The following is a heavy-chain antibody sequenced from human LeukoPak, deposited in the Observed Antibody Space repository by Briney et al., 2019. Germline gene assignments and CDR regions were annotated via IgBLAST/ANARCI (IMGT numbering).Heavy chain of an antibody. J-gene: IGHJ3*02. Sequence: PGGSLRFSCAASGXTXSNYWXXXVXXVPGKGLAWVSRIMSDGSTTSHADSVKGRFTISRDNAKHTLYLQLSSLRVEDTAVYYCARGIFGLVINAFDIWGQGTMVTVSS. V-gene: IGHV3-74*01. CDR3: ARGIFGLVINAFDI. CDR1: GXTXSNYW. CDR2: IMSDGSTT. D-gene: IGHD3/OR15-3a*01.